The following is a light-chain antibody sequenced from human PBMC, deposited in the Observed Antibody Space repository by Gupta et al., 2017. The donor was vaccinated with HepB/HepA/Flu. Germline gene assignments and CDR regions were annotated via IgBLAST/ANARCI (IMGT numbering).Light chain of an antibody. CDR2: GAS. V-gene: IGKV3-20*01. Sequence: DIVLTQSPGTLSLSPGERATLSCRASQSIISRYLAWYQQKPGQAPRLLIYGASSRATGIPDRFSGSGSGTDFTLTISRLEPEDFAVYHCQQYGFSPLLTFGGGTKVEIK. CDR1: QSIISRY. CDR3: QQYGFSPLLT. J-gene: IGKJ4*01.